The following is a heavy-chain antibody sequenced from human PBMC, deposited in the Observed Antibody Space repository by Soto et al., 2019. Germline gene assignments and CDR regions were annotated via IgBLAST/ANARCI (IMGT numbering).Heavy chain of an antibody. D-gene: IGHD3-10*01. CDR2: IYYSGST. Sequence: QVHLQESGPGLVQPSQTLSLTCTVSGVSISSGGYYWNWIRQHPGKGLEWIGYIYYSGSTYYNPSLQSRVTISVDTSKNLFSLKLSSVTAAHTAVYYCARTVTPWGQGTLGTVSS. CDR3: ARTVTP. V-gene: IGHV4-31*03. J-gene: IGHJ5*02. CDR1: GVSISSGGYY.